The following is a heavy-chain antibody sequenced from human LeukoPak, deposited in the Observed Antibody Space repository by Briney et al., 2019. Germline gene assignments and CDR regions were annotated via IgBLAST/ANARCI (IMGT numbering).Heavy chain of an antibody. CDR3: ARVRYRLAETYIDY. Sequence: SVKVSCKASGYTFTGYYMHWVRQAPGQRLEWMGWINPNSGDTDYAQKFQGRVTMTRDTSISTAYMELSRLRSDDTAVYYCARVRYRLAETYIDYWGQGTLVTVSS. J-gene: IGHJ4*02. CDR1: GYTFTGYY. V-gene: IGHV1-2*02. CDR2: INPNSGDT. D-gene: IGHD3-16*01.